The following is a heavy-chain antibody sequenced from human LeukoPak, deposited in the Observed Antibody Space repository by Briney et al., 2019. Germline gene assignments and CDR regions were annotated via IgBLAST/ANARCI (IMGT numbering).Heavy chain of an antibody. D-gene: IGHD6-13*01. CDR3: ARQGYSSSWYGGAFDI. V-gene: IGHV1-69*13. CDR2: IIPIFGTT. J-gene: IGHJ3*02. Sequence: ASVKVSCKASEGTFSSYAISWVRQAPGQGLEWMGGIIPIFGTTNYAQNFQGRVTLTADESTSTAYMELNSLRSEDTAIYYCARQGYSSSWYGGAFDIWGQGTMVTVSS. CDR1: EGTFSSYA.